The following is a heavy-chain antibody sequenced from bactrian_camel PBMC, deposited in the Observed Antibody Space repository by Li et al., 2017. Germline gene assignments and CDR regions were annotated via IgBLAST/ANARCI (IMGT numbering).Heavy chain of an antibody. D-gene: IGHD1*01. Sequence: HVQLVESGGGSVQAGGSLRLSCAASGYTVSSYCMIWFRQAPGKEREAVAAFYPYGGATHYADSVKGRFTIFQDNAKNTLYLQMNNLKPEDTAIYYCSAAWNGGSGRAEDTYWGQGTQVTVS. CDR2: FYPYGGAT. CDR3: SAAWNGGSGRAEDTY. CDR1: GYTVSSYC. V-gene: IGHV3S6*01. J-gene: IGHJ4*01.